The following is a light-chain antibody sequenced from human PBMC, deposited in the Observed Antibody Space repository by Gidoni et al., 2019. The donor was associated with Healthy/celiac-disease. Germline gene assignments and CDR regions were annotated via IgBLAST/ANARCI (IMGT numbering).Light chain of an antibody. CDR1: QSISSW. CDR2: KAS. J-gene: IGKJ1*01. CDR3: LQYNSYSPWT. Sequence: DIQMTQSPSTLSASVGDRVTIPCRASQSISSWFAWYQQKPGKAPKLLIYKASSLQSGVPSRFSGSGSGTEFTLTISSLQPDDFATYFCLQYNSYSPWTFGQGTKVEIK. V-gene: IGKV1-5*03.